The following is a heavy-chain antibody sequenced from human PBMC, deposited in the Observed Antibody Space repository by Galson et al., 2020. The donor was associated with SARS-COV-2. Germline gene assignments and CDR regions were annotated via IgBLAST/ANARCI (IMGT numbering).Heavy chain of an antibody. CDR1: GGSISSGSYY. CDR3: AYGAVAGTCY. V-gene: IGHV4-61*02. CDR2: IYTSGST. J-gene: IGHJ4*02. Sequence: SQTLSLTCTVSGGSISSGSYYWSWIRQPAGKGLEWIGRIYTSGSTNYNPSLQSRVTISIDTSKNQFSLELTSVTAADTAVYFWAYGAVAGTCYWCQGILLTVSS. D-gene: IGHD6-19*01.